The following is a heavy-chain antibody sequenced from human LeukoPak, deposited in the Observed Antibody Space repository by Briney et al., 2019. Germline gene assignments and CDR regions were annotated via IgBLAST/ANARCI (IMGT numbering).Heavy chain of an antibody. D-gene: IGHD3-16*02. J-gene: IGHJ4*02. CDR1: GGSFSGYY. CDR3: ARARYDYVWGSNRYNYFDS. CDR2: INHSGST. Sequence: PSETLSLTCAVYGGSFSGYYWSWIRQPPGKGLEWIGEINHSGSTNYNPSLKSRVTISVDKSKNQFSLKLSSVTAADTAVYYCARARYDYVWGSNRYNYFDSWGQGTLVTVSS. V-gene: IGHV4-34*01.